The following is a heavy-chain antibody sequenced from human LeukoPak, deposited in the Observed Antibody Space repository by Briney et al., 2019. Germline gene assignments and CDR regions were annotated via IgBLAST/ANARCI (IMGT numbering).Heavy chain of an antibody. Sequence: GGSLRLSCAASGFTFSSYGMHWVRQAPGKGLEWVAVISYDGSNKYYADSVKGRFTISRDNSENTLYLQMNSLRAEDTAVYYCAKDRFEWELSWFDPWGQGTLVTVSS. CDR2: ISYDGSNK. CDR3: AKDRFEWELSWFDP. D-gene: IGHD1-26*01. V-gene: IGHV3-30*18. J-gene: IGHJ5*02. CDR1: GFTFSSYG.